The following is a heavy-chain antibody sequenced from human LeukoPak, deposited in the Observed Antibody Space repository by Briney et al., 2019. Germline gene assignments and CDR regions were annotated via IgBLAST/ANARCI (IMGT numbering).Heavy chain of an antibody. D-gene: IGHD3-22*01. CDR3: ARGKTMIVVVSTEDAFDI. CDR1: GGTFSSYA. V-gene: IGHV1-69*05. Sequence: SVKVSCKASGGTFSSYAISWVRQAPGQGLEWMGGIIPIFGTANYAQKFQGRVTITTDESTSTAYMELSSLRSEDTAVYYCARGKTMIVVVSTEDAFDIWGQGTMVTVSS. CDR2: IIPIFGTA. J-gene: IGHJ3*02.